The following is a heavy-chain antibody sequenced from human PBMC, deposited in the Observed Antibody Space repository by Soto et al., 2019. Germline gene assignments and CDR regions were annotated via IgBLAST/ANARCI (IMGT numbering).Heavy chain of an antibody. Sequence: QVQLVESGGGVVQPGRSLRLSCAASGFTFSSYAMHWVRQAPGKGLEWVAVISYDGSNKYYADSVKGRFTISRDNSKNTLYLQMTSLRAEDTAVYYWAREGGGQVAQDYWGQGTLVTVSS. CDR3: AREGGGQVAQDY. CDR2: ISYDGSNK. J-gene: IGHJ4*02. V-gene: IGHV3-30-3*01. D-gene: IGHD3-16*01. CDR1: GFTFSSYA.